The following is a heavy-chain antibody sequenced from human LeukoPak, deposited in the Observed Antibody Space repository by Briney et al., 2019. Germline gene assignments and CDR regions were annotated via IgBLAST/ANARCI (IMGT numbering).Heavy chain of an antibody. CDR1: GFTFSSYG. CDR2: IRYDGSNK. J-gene: IGHJ4*02. CDR3: AKVVDSSNWYGVY. Sequence: GSLRLSCAASGFTFSSYGMHWVRQAPGKGLEWVAFIRYDGSNKYYADSVKGRFTISRDNSKNTLYLQMNSLRAEDTAVYYCAKVVDSSNWYGVYWGQGTLVTVSS. V-gene: IGHV3-30*02. D-gene: IGHD6-13*01.